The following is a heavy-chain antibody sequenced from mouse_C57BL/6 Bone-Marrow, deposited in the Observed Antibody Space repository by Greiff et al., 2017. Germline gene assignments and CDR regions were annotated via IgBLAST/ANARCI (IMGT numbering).Heavy chain of an antibody. J-gene: IGHJ4*01. Sequence: EVQVVESGEGLVKPGGSLKLSCAASGFTFSSYAMSWVRQTPEKRLEWVAYISSGGDYIYYADTVKGRFTISRDNARNTLYLQMSSLKSEDTAMYYSVATVVDYAMDYWDQGTSVTVSS. CDR1: GFTFSSYA. V-gene: IGHV5-9-1*02. CDR2: ISSGGDYI. D-gene: IGHD1-1*01. CDR3: VATVVDYAMDY.